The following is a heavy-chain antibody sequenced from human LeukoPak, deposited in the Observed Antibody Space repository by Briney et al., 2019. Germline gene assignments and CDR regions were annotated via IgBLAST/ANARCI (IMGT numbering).Heavy chain of an antibody. CDR3: ARDKLGLGELSLYDQ. CDR2: MNPNCGGT. CDR1: GYTLTGYY. D-gene: IGHD3-16*02. J-gene: IGHJ5*02. Sequence: GASVKVSCEASGYTLTGYYMHWVRQAPGQGLEWMGWMNPNCGGTKYAQKFQGRVTMTRDTSISTAYMELSRLRSDDTAMYYCARDKLGLGELSLYDQWGQGTLVTVFS. V-gene: IGHV1-2*02.